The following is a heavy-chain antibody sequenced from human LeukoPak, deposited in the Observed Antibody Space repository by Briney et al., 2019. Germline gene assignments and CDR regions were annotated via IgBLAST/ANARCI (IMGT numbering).Heavy chain of an antibody. CDR3: ARVYGYDSSGYYQIGWFDP. CDR1: GGSISSYY. CDR2: IYYSEST. D-gene: IGHD3-22*01. Sequence: SETLSLTCTVSGGSISSYYWSWISQPPGKGLEWIGYIYYSESTNYNASLKSRVTISVDKSKNQFSLKLSSVPAADMAVYYCARVYGYDSSGYYQIGWFDPWGQGTLVTVSS. J-gene: IGHJ5*02. V-gene: IGHV4-59*01.